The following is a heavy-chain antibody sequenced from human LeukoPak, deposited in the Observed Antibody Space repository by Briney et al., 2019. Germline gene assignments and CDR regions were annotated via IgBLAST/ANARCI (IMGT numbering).Heavy chain of an antibody. V-gene: IGHV3-48*01. CDR1: GFTFSSYS. J-gene: IGHJ4*02. D-gene: IGHD4-17*01. Sequence: GGSLRLSCAASGFTFSSYSMNWVRQAPGKGLEWVSYISSSSTTIYYADSVKGRFTISRDNSKNTLYLQMNSLKAEDAALYYCAKGNYGEKIDYWGPGTLVTVSS. CDR2: ISSSSTTI. CDR3: AKGNYGEKIDY.